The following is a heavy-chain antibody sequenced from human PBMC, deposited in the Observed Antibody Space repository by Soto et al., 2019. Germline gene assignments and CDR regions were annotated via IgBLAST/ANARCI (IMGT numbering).Heavy chain of an antibody. CDR2: VSPSGSNT. D-gene: IGHD6-19*01. Sequence: EVQLLESGGGLVQPGGSLRLSCAVSGFIFSNYPMSWVRQGPGKGLEWVSSVSPSGSNTYYADSVKGRFTMSRDNSENRLHLQMNSLRAEDTAVYFCARRDSNVWYSLDYWGQGTLVTVSS. J-gene: IGHJ4*02. CDR1: GFIFSNYP. CDR3: ARRDSNVWYSLDY. V-gene: IGHV3-23*01.